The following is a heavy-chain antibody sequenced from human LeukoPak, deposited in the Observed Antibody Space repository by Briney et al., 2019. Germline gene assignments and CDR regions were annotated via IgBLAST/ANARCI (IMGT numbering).Heavy chain of an antibody. V-gene: IGHV1-69*13. J-gene: IGHJ5*02. CDR2: IIPIFGTA. CDR1: GGTFSSYA. CDR3: ARLDSSGYYYDWFDP. Sequence: ASVKVSCKASGGTFSSYAISWVRQAPGQGLEWMGGIIPIFGTANYAQKFQGRVTITADESTSTAYMELSSLRSEDTAVYYCARLDSSGYYYDWFDPWGQGTLVTVSS. D-gene: IGHD3-22*01.